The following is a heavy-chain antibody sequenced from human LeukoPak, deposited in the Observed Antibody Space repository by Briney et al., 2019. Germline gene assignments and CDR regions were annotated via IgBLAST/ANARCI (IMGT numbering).Heavy chain of an antibody. CDR3: ARDWEYSSSSVLGY. J-gene: IGHJ4*02. Sequence: GGSLRLSCAASGFTFSSYTMSWVRQAPGKGLEWVAVISYDGSNKYYADSVKGRFTISRDNSKNTLYLQMNSLRAEDTAVYYCARDWEYSSSSVLGYWGQGTLVTVSS. CDR1: GFTFSSYT. V-gene: IGHV3-30-3*01. CDR2: ISYDGSNK. D-gene: IGHD6-6*01.